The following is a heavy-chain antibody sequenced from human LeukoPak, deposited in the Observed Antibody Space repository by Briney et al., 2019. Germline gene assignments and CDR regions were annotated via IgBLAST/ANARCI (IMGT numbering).Heavy chain of an antibody. J-gene: IGHJ5*01. Sequence: GGSLRLSCAASGFTFSSYAMTWVRQAPGKGLEWGSTIRANGGGTHYAESLRGRFTISRDNSKSTVYLQMNSLSAEDTAIYYCSKGQELDDGVFESWGRGTLVTVSS. V-gene: IGHV3-23*01. CDR3: SKGQELDDGVFES. CDR2: IRANGGGT. D-gene: IGHD1-1*01. CDR1: GFTFSSYA.